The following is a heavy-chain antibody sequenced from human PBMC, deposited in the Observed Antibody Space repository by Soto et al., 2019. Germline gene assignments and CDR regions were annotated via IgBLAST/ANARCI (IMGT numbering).Heavy chain of an antibody. Sequence: ASVKVSCKASGYTFTGHYIPWVRQAPEQGPEWVVDIGPERGDTRFAQKFQGRVTMTRDTSINTVYMEIRNLSPDDTAVYYCGRGRSGQIVVFYWGQGTPVTVSS. V-gene: IGHV1-2*02. CDR3: GRGRSGQIVVFY. CDR1: GYTFTGHY. CDR2: IGPERGDT. J-gene: IGHJ4*02. D-gene: IGHD1-26*01.